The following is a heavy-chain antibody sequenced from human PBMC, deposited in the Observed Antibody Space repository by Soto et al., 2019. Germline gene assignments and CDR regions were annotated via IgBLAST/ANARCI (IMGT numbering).Heavy chain of an antibody. D-gene: IGHD3-10*01. CDR2: ISPSSSFL. Sequence: PVVSPRLSCAASGFPFSSYGMHWVRQAPGRGLEWVSSISPSSSFLNYADSVKGRFTISRDNAKSSVNLQMNSLRAEDTAVYYCATVGTDYGSGSPYYSDYWGQGTLVTVSS. CDR1: GFPFSSYG. V-gene: IGHV3-21*06. CDR3: ATVGTDYGSGSPYYSDY. J-gene: IGHJ4*02.